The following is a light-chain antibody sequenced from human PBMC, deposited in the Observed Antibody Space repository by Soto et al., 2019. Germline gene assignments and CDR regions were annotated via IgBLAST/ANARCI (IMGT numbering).Light chain of an antibody. CDR2: GAS. CDR1: QSVSNN. Sequence: EIVMTQSPAPPSLSPGERATLSCRASQSVSNNYLAWYQQKPGQAPRLLIYGASTRATGIPARFSGSGSGTEFTLTISSLQSEDFAVYYCQQYNNWWTFGQGTKV. J-gene: IGKJ1*01. V-gene: IGKV3-15*01. CDR3: QQYNNWWT.